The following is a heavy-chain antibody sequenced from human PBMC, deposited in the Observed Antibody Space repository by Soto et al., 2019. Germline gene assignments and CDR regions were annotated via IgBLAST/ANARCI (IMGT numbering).Heavy chain of an antibody. CDR3: ARCDSGSFDY. V-gene: IGHV4-59*08. D-gene: IGHD3-10*01. Sequence: PSETLSLTCTVSGGSIRSYYWSWIRQHPGKGLEWIGYIYYSGSTNYNPSLKSRVTISVDTSKNQFSLKLSSVTAADTAVYYCARCDSGSFDYWGQGTLVTVSS. CDR2: IYYSGST. CDR1: GGSIRSYY. J-gene: IGHJ4*02.